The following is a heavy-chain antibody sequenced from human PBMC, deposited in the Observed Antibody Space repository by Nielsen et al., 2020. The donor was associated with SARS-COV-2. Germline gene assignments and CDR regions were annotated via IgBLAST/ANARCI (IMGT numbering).Heavy chain of an antibody. V-gene: IGHV4-34*01. CDR2: ISRSGGT. CDR1: GGSFSDYH. CDR3: ARGRVHVCWQNLVCEYGMDV. J-gene: IGHJ6*02. D-gene: IGHD2-8*01. Sequence: SETLSLTCAVYGGSFSDYHWTWIRQPPGKGLEWIGEISRSGGTNYNPSLQSRVTISEDTSKNQFSLKLSSVTAADTAVYYCARGRVHVCWQNLVCEYGMDVWGQGTTVTVSS.